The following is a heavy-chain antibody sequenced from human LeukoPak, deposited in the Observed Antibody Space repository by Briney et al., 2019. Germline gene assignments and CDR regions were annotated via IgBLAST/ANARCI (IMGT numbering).Heavy chain of an antibody. V-gene: IGHV3-21*04. CDR3: AKDPLGYCSSTSCQPDY. D-gene: IGHD2-2*01. Sequence: GGSLRLSCAASGFTFSSYSMNWVRQAPGKGLEWVSSISSSSSYIYYADSVKGRFTISRDNSKNTLYLQMNSLRAEDTAVYYCAKDPLGYCSSTSCQPDYWGQGTLVTVSS. J-gene: IGHJ4*02. CDR1: GFTFSSYS. CDR2: ISSSSSYI.